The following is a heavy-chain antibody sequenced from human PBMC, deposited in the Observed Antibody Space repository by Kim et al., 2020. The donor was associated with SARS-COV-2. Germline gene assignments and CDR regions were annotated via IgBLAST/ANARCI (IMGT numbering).Heavy chain of an antibody. CDR3: AKDGHISGSWYFGY. D-gene: IGHD3-10*01. V-gene: IGHV3-23*01. J-gene: IGHJ4*02. CDR1: GFTFGSYA. Sequence: GGSLRLSCAASGFTFGSYAMSWVRQAPGKGLEWVSGISCSGGSTYYADSVKGRFTISRDNSKNTLYLQMNSLRAEDTAVYYCAKDGHISGSWYFGYWGQGTLVTVSS. CDR2: ISCSGGST.